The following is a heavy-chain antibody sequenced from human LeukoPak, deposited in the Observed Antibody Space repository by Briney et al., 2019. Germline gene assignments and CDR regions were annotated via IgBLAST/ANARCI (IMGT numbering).Heavy chain of an antibody. D-gene: IGHD6-13*01. CDR1: GFTFSSHW. V-gene: IGHV3-48*04. Sequence: GGSLRLSCAASGFTFSSHWMHWVRQAPGKGLEWVSYISSSGSTIYYADFVKGRFTISRDNAKNSLYLQMNSLRAEDTAVYYCARAGIAAANWFDPWGQGTLVTVSS. J-gene: IGHJ5*02. CDR2: ISSSGSTI. CDR3: ARAGIAAANWFDP.